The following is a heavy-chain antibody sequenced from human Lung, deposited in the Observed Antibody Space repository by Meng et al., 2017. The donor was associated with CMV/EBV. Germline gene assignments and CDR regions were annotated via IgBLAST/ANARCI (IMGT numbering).Heavy chain of an antibody. Sequence: SETLSLXCTVSGGSISSSSHYWGWIRQPPGKGPEWIATIYYNGGTSYNPSLKSRVTISLDTSKNQFSLKLNSVTAADTAVYYCATTSSGWFNYFDSWGQGXLVTVSS. J-gene: IGHJ4*02. CDR3: ATTSSGWFNYFDS. D-gene: IGHD6-19*01. V-gene: IGHV4-39*01. CDR1: GGSISSSSHY. CDR2: IYYNGGT.